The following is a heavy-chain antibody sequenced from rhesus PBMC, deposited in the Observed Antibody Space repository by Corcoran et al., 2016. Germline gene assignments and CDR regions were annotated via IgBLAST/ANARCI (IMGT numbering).Heavy chain of an antibody. Sequence: QVQLQESGPGLVKPSETLSLTCAVSAGSISSGNWWSWIRQSPGKGLAWIGHNSGTGGRTYVSPSLESLVTISTDTSKNQFSLKVSSVSATDTAVYYCARRPGNTYSNDYWGQGVLVTVSS. D-gene: IGHD5-12*01. CDR1: AGSISSGNW. V-gene: IGHV4-65*01. J-gene: IGHJ4*01. CDR2: NSGTGGRT. CDR3: ARRPGNTYSNDY.